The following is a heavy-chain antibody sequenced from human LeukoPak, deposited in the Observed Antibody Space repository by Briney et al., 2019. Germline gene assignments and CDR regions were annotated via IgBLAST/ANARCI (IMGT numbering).Heavy chain of an antibody. V-gene: IGHV4-59*01. CDR1: GGSFSGYH. CDR3: ARGRSNYYGMDV. Sequence: SETLSLTCAVYGGSFSGYHWNWIRQPPGKGLEWIGYIYYNGNTNYSPSLKSRVTMSVDTSKNLFSLKVSSVTAAGTAVYYCARGRSNYYGMDVWGQGTTVTVSS. D-gene: IGHD1-26*01. J-gene: IGHJ6*02. CDR2: IYYNGNT.